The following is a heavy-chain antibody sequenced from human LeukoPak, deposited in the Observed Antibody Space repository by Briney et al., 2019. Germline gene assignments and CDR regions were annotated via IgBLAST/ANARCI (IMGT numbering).Heavy chain of an antibody. CDR1: GFSISTRGMG. CDR3: ARTSHSGVWYDLDY. Sequence: SGPALVKPTQTLTLTCTFSGFSISTRGMGVSWIRQPPGKALEWLALIDLDDNIYYSTSLRPRLTISMDTSKNQVVLTMTNMNPVDTATYYCARTSHSGVWYDLDYWGQGTLVTVSS. J-gene: IGHJ4*02. D-gene: IGHD6-19*01. V-gene: IGHV2-70*01. CDR2: IDLDDNI.